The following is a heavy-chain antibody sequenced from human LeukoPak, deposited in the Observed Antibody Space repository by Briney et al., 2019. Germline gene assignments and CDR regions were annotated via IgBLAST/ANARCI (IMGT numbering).Heavy chain of an antibody. CDR3: AREGGYYYDSSGYYYGHADAFDI. D-gene: IGHD3-22*01. CDR1: GFTFSDYY. CDR2: ISSSSSYT. Sequence: GGSLRLSCAASGFTFSDYYMSWIRQAPGKGLEWVSYISSSSSYTNYADSVKGRSTISRDNAKNSLYLQMNSLRAEDTAVYYCAREGGYYYDSSGYYYGHADAFDIWGQGTMVTVSS. V-gene: IGHV3-11*05. J-gene: IGHJ3*02.